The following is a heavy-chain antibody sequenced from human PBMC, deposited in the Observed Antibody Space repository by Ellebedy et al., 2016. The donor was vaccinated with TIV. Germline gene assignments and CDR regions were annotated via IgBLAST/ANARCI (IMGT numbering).Heavy chain of an antibody. Sequence: ASVKVSCKVSGKTFTGYSLHWVRQAPGQGLEWMGWISAYNGHTTYAQTLQGRLTMTTDTSATTAYMELRSLRSDDTAVYYCARDRHHILTGYWFDSWGQGTLVTVSS. CDR2: ISAYNGHT. V-gene: IGHV1-18*04. D-gene: IGHD3-9*01. J-gene: IGHJ5*01. CDR1: GKTFTGYS. CDR3: ARDRHHILTGYWFDS.